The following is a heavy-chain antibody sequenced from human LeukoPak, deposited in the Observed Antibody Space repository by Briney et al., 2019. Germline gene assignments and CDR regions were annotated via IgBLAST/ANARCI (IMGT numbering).Heavy chain of an antibody. CDR3: ASGRYYDFWSGYYTQLDGAFDI. D-gene: IGHD3-3*01. CDR2: ISGSGGST. V-gene: IGHV3-23*01. CDR1: GFTFTSYA. J-gene: IGHJ3*02. Sequence: GGSLRLSCAASGFTFTSYAMRWVRQAPGKGLEWVSAISGSGGSTYYSDSVKGRFTISRDNSKNTLYLQMNSLRAEDTAVYYCASGRYYDFWSGYYTQLDGAFDIWGQGTMVTVSS.